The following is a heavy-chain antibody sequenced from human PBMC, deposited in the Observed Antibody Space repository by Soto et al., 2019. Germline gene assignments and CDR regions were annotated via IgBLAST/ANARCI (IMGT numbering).Heavy chain of an antibody. J-gene: IGHJ3*02. V-gene: IGHV3-23*01. Sequence: GGSLRLSCVASGITFTNYAMAWVRQAPEKGLEWVSGISGSGGRTYYADSVKGRFTISRDNSKNTLFLQMNSLRAEDTAIYYCVGDYGGLEGFDIWGQGTMVTVSS. CDR2: ISGSGGRT. D-gene: IGHD4-17*01. CDR1: GITFTNYA. CDR3: VGDYGGLEGFDI.